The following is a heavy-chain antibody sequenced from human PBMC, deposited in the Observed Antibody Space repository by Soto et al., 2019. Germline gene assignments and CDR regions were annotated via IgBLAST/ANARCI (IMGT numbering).Heavy chain of an antibody. CDR1: GGSMSSGDYY. D-gene: IGHD6-13*01. V-gene: IGHV4-31*03. Sequence: QVQLQESGPGLVKPSQTLSLTCTVSGGSMSSGDYYWNWIRQHPEKGLEWIGYINYRGSTFYNPSLNSRLTISVDTSKNQFSLKLTSVTAADTAMYYCARDAPGAAPYCGQGTLVTVSS. J-gene: IGHJ4*02. CDR2: INYRGST. CDR3: ARDAPGAAPY.